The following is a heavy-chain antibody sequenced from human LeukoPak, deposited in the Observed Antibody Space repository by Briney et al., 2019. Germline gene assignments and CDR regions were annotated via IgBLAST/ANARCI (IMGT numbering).Heavy chain of an antibody. CDR2: IDWDDDK. Sequence: RGSGPTLVNPTQTLTLTCTFSGFSLSTSGMCVSWIRQPPGKALEWLARIDWDDDKYYSTSLKTWLTISKDTSKNQVVLTMTNMDPVDTATYYCARMTSGSYGKRGFDPWGQGTLVTVSS. J-gene: IGHJ5*02. CDR1: GFSLSTSGMC. V-gene: IGHV2-70*11. CDR3: ARMTSGSYGKRGFDP. D-gene: IGHD3-10*01.